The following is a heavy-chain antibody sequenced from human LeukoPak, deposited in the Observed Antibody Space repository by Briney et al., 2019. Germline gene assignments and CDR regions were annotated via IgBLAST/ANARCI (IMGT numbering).Heavy chain of an antibody. Sequence: PGGSLRLSCAAPGFTFSSYSMNWVRQAPGEGLEWVSSISSSSSYIYYADSVKGRFTISRDNAKNSLYLQMNSLRAEDTAVYYCAREVWTVVTAYYFDYWGQGTLVTVSS. D-gene: IGHD4-23*01. J-gene: IGHJ4*02. V-gene: IGHV3-21*01. CDR3: AREVWTVVTAYYFDY. CDR2: ISSSSSYI. CDR1: GFTFSSYS.